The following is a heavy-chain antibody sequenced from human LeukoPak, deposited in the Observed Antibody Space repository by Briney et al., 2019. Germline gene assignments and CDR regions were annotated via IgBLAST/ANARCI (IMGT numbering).Heavy chain of an antibody. CDR3: ARDSSPYCGDDCYFDAFDL. D-gene: IGHD2-21*02. V-gene: IGHV3-7*03. J-gene: IGHJ3*01. CDR1: EFTFGSYW. Sequence: GGSLRLSCVASEFTFGSYWMTWVRQAPGKGLEWVANINQDGRKENYVDSVKRRFTISRDNAKNFLYLQMRRLRAEDTAVYYCARDSSPYCGDDCYFDAFDLWGQGTMVTVSS. CDR2: INQDGRKE.